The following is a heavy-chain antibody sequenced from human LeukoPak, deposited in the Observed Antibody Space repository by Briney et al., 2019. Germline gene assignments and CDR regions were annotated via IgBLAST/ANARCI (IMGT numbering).Heavy chain of an antibody. J-gene: IGHJ5*02. V-gene: IGHV4-39*01. D-gene: IGHD3-10*01. CDR2: IYYSGST. CDR1: GGSISSSSYY. CDR3: ARHEGLLWFGELSKPQYNWFDP. Sequence: PSETLSLTCTVSGGSISSSSYYWGWIRQPPGKGLEWIGSIYYSGSTYYNPSLKSRVTISVDTSKNQFSLKLSSVTAADTAVYYCARHEGLLWFGELSKPQYNWFDPWGQGTLVTVSS.